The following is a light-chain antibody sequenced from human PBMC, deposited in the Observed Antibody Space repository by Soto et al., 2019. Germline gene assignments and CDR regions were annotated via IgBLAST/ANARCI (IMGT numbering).Light chain of an antibody. V-gene: IGLV2-18*02. Sequence: QSVLTQPPSVSGSPGQSVTISCTGTSSDVGNYNRVSWYQQPPGTAPKLMMYDVNNRPSGVPDRFSGSKSGNTAPLTITGLQAEDEADYYCSSFTSSNTYVFGTGTKVTVL. CDR2: DVN. CDR1: SSDVGNYNR. CDR3: SSFTSSNTYV. J-gene: IGLJ1*01.